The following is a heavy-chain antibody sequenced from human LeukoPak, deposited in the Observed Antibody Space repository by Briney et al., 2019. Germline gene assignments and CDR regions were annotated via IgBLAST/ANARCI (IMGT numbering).Heavy chain of an antibody. CDR2: IYYSGST. D-gene: IGHD6-13*01. Sequence: PSETLSLTCTVSGGYISSGGYYWGWIRQHPGKGLEWIGYIYYSGSTYYNPSLKSRVTISVDTSKNQFSLKLSSVTAADTAVYYCARVSGRAAAGYFDYWGQGTLVTVSS. CDR3: ARVSGRAAAGYFDY. V-gene: IGHV4-31*03. CDR1: GGYISSGGYY. J-gene: IGHJ4*02.